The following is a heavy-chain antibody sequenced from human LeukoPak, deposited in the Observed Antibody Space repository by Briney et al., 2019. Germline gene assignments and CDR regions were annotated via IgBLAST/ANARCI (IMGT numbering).Heavy chain of an antibody. Sequence: GGSLRLSCAASGFTFSSYAMSWVRQAPGKGLEWVSAISGSGGSTYYANSVKGRFTISRDNSKNTVYLQMTSLRADDTAVYYCAKDAAGYWKPFDYWGQGTLVTVSS. D-gene: IGHD1-1*01. J-gene: IGHJ4*02. V-gene: IGHV3-23*01. CDR2: ISGSGGST. CDR1: GFTFSSYA. CDR3: AKDAAGYWKPFDY.